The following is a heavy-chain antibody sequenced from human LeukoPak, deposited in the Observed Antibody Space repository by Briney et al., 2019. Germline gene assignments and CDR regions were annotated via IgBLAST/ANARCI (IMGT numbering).Heavy chain of an antibody. CDR3: ARLRTGTTDYYYYYMDV. V-gene: IGHV4-39*01. CDR2: IYYSGST. D-gene: IGHD1-1*01. Sequence: PSETLSLTCTVSGGSISSYYWGWIRQPPGKGLEWIGSIYYSGSTYYNPSLKSRVTISVDTSKNQFSLKLSSVTAADTAVYYCARLRTGTTDYYYYYMDVWGKGTTVTVSS. CDR1: GGSISSYY. J-gene: IGHJ6*03.